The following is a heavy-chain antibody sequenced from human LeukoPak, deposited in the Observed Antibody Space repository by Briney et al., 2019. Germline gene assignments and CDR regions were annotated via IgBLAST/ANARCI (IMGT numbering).Heavy chain of an antibody. Sequence: GESLKISCKDSGHSFTSYWIGWVRQMPGIGLEWMGIIYPGDSDTRYSPSIQGQVTISADKSISTAYLQWSSLKASDTAVYYCASGSGYGANWFDSWGQGTLVTGSS. CDR1: GHSFTSYW. D-gene: IGHD5-12*01. J-gene: IGHJ5*01. V-gene: IGHV5-51*01. CDR3: ASGSGYGANWFDS. CDR2: IYPGDSDT.